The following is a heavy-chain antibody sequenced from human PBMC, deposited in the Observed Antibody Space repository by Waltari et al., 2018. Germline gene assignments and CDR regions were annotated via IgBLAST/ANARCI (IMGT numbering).Heavy chain of an antibody. D-gene: IGHD1-1*01. J-gene: IGHJ5*02. CDR2: IYHSGST. CDR1: GYSISSGYY. V-gene: IGHV4-38-2*02. Sequence: QVQLQESGPGLVKPSETLSLTCTVSGYSISSGYYWGWIRQPPGKGLEWIGSIYHSGSTYYNPPLKSRVTISVDTSKNQFSLKLSSVTAADTAVYYCARTTEPNWFDPWGQGTLVTVSS. CDR3: ARTTEPNWFDP.